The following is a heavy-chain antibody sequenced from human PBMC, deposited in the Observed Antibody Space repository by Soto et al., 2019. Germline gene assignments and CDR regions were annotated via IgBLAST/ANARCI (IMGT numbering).Heavy chain of an antibody. CDR1: GYTFTDKY. CDR2: INPNSGVT. Sequence: GASVTVSCKASGYTFTDKYIHWVQQAPGQGLEWMGWINPNSGVTNYPQSFQGRVTMTREKSISTAYMELSRLRSDDTTVYYCARDFVSTIGDLDSWGQGTRVTVSS. D-gene: IGHD2-21*01. J-gene: IGHJ4*02. CDR3: ARDFVSTIGDLDS. V-gene: IGHV1-2*02.